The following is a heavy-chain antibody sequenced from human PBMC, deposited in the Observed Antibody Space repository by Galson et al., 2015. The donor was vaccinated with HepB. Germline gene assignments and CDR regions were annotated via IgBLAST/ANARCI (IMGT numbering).Heavy chain of an antibody. CDR1: GFTFSSYS. CDR3: VRNPPLGTPFDY. V-gene: IGHV3-21*01. CDR2: ISSSSSYI. D-gene: IGHD3-16*01. J-gene: IGHJ4*02. Sequence: SLRLSCAASGFTFSSYSMNWVRQAPGKGLEWVSSISSSSSYIYYADSVKGRFTISRDNAKNSLYLQMNSLRAEDTAVYYCVRNPPLGTPFDYWGQGALVTVSS.